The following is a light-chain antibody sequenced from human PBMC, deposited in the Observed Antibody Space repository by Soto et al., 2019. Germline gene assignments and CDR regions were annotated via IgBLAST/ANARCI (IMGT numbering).Light chain of an antibody. CDR2: KAS. V-gene: IGKV1-5*03. Sequence: DLQMTQSPSTLSASVGDRVTITCRASESISSWLAWYQQKPGQAPKLLIYKASSLEVGVPSRFTGSGSGTEFTLTISSLQPDDFATYYCQQYGFLWTFGQGTKVEI. CDR1: ESISSW. J-gene: IGKJ1*01. CDR3: QQYGFLWT.